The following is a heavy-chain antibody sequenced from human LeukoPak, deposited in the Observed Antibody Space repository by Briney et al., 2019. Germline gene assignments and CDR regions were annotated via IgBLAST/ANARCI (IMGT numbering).Heavy chain of an antibody. D-gene: IGHD6-19*01. CDR3: ARGGSGWYWYFDL. CDR1: GFTFSSYS. Sequence: PGGSLRLSCAASGFTFSSYSMSWVRQAPGKGLEWVSYISSSSSTIYYADSVKGRFTISRDNAKNSLYLQMNSLRAEDTAVYYCARGGSGWYWYFDLWGRGTLVTVSS. V-gene: IGHV3-48*01. J-gene: IGHJ2*01. CDR2: ISSSSSTI.